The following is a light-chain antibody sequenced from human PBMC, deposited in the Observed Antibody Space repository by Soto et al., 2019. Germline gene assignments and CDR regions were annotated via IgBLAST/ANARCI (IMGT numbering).Light chain of an antibody. V-gene: IGLV2-14*01. CDR2: EVS. Sequence: QSVLTQPASVSGSPGQSITISCTGTTSYVGGYNYVSWYQQHPGKVPKLLIHEVSNRPSGVSNRFSGSKSGNTASLTISGLQAEDEADYYCLSKTSSISYVFGTGTKLTVL. J-gene: IGLJ1*01. CDR3: LSKTSSISYV. CDR1: TSYVGGYNY.